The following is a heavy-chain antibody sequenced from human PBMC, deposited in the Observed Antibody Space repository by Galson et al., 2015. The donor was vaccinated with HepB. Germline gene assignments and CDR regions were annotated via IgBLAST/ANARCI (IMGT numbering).Heavy chain of an antibody. V-gene: IGHV1-18*01. CDR2: ISAYNGNT. CDR3: ARDLGSEVVIASYYYYYMDV. D-gene: IGHD2-21*01. Sequence: SVKVSCKASGYTFTSYGISWVRQAPGQGLEWMGWISAYNGNTNYAQKLQGRVTMTTDTSTSTAYMELRSLRSDDTAVYYCARDLGSEVVIASYYYYYMDVWGKGTTVTVSS. CDR1: GYTFTSYG. J-gene: IGHJ6*03.